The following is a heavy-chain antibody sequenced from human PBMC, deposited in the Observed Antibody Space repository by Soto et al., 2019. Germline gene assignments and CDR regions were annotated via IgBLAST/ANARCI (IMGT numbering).Heavy chain of an antibody. V-gene: IGHV4-39*01. J-gene: IGHJ4*02. CDR2: IYYSGST. D-gene: IGHD3-22*01. Sequence: SETLSLTCTVSGGSISSSSYYWGWIRQPPGKGLEWIGSIYYSGSTYYNPSLKSRVTISVDTSKNQFSLKLSSVTAADTAVYYCARHKDRTSGYYIDYWGQGTLVTVSS. CDR1: GGSISSSSYY. CDR3: ARHKDRTSGYYIDY.